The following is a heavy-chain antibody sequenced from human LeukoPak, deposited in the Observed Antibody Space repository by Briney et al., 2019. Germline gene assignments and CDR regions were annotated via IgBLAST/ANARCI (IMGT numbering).Heavy chain of an antibody. J-gene: IGHJ6*02. Sequence: ASVKVSCKVSGYTLTELSMHWVRQAPGKGLEWMGGFDPEDGETIYAQKFQGRVTMTEDTSTDTAYMELSSLRSEDTAVYYCATVVPAATRVGGYYYYGMDVWGQGTTVTVSS. V-gene: IGHV1-24*01. D-gene: IGHD2-2*01. CDR1: GYTLTELS. CDR3: ATVVPAATRVGGYYYYGMDV. CDR2: FDPEDGET.